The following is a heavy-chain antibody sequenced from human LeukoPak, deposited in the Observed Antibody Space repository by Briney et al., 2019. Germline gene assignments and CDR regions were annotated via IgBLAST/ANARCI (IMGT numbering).Heavy chain of an antibody. D-gene: IGHD6-19*01. CDR3: ARRGPVGGGWGFDY. CDR2: ISGYYGNT. CDR1: GYTFTSYG. J-gene: IGHJ4*02. Sequence: ASVKVSCKASGYTFTSYGISWGRLAPGQGLEWMGWISGYYGNTDSAQNLQGRVTMTRDTSTSTAYMELRSLTSDDTAVYYCARRGPVGGGWGFDYWGQGTLVTVSS. V-gene: IGHV1-18*01.